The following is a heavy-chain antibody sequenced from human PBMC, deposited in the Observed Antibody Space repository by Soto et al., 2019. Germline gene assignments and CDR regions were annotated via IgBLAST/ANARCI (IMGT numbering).Heavy chain of an antibody. Sequence: GGSLRLSCTASGFNFSRFWTHWVRQVPGRGLVWVSHINSDGSRTSYADSVKGRFTISRDNAKNTLYLQMNSLRAEDTAVYYCARDLSSCSSARCYSFYYGMDLWGQGTTVTSP. D-gene: IGHD2-2*01. V-gene: IGHV3-74*01. J-gene: IGHJ6*02. CDR1: GFNFSRFW. CDR2: INSDGSRT. CDR3: ARDLSSCSSARCYSFYYGMDL.